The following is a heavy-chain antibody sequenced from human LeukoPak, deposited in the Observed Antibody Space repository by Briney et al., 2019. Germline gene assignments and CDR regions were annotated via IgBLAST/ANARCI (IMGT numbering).Heavy chain of an antibody. D-gene: IGHD6-19*01. CDR3: TRLGSVAATGYFQD. V-gene: IGHV5-51*01. J-gene: IGHJ1*01. CDR2: IYPGDSDT. Sequence: GESLQISCQGSGFTTYWIGWVRQMPGTGLEWMGIIYPGDSDTRYSPSFQGQVTISADRSISTAYLQWSSLKASDTAMYYCTRLGSVAATGYFQDWGQGTLVTVSS. CDR1: GFTTYW.